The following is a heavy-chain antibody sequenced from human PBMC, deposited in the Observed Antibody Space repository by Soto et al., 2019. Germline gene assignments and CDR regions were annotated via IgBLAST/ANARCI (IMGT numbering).Heavy chain of an antibody. CDR2: MIPIFGTA. V-gene: IGHV1-69*01. D-gene: IGHD3-3*01. Sequence: QVQLVQSGAEVKKPGSSVKVSCKASGGTFSSYAISWVRQAPGQGLEWMGGMIPIFGTANYAQKFQGRVTITPDDSKSTAYMELSSLRAADTAVYYCASTPIFGVVILPHFDYWGQGTLVTVSS. CDR1: GGTFSSYA. J-gene: IGHJ4*02. CDR3: ASTPIFGVVILPHFDY.